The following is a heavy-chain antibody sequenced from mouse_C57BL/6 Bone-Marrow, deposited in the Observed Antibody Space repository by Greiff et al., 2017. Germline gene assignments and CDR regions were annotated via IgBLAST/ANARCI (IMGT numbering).Heavy chain of an antibody. Sequence: QVQLKESGAELVRPGASVTLSCKASGYTFTDYEMHWVKQTPLHGLEWIGAIDTETGGTAYTQKFQGKAILTAYKSSSTASPELRSLTSEDSAVYYCTRWMCLLLDYWGQGTTLTVSS. D-gene: IGHD1-1*01. CDR3: TRWMCLLLDY. CDR1: GYTFTDYE. J-gene: IGHJ2*01. V-gene: IGHV1-15*01. CDR2: IDTETGGT.